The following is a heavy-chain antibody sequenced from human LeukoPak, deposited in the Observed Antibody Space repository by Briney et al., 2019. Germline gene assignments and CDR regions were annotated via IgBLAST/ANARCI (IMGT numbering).Heavy chain of an antibody. CDR3: ARDRRIAAAGNFDY. CDR2: IYSGGST. Sequence: GGSLRLSCAASEFSVGSNYMTWVRQAPGKGLEWVSLIYSGGSTYYADSVKGRFTISRDSSKNTLFLQMNSLRAEDTAVYYCARDRRIAAAGNFDYWGQGTLVTVSS. J-gene: IGHJ4*02. D-gene: IGHD6-13*01. CDR1: EFSVGSNY. V-gene: IGHV3-66*01.